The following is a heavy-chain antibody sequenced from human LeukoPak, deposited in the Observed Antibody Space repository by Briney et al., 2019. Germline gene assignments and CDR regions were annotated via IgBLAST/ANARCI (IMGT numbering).Heavy chain of an antibody. V-gene: IGHV1-18*01. CDR2: IGPNNGNT. CDR1: RYTFSSYG. CDR3: ARDSGGRGHFDF. D-gene: IGHD3-16*01. Sequence: ASVKVSCKASRYTFSSYGLSWVRQAPGQGLEWMGWIGPNNGNTNYAQNLQGRVTMTTDTSTGTAYMELRSLRSDDTAVYYCARDSGGRGHFDFWGQGTLVTVSS. J-gene: IGHJ4*02.